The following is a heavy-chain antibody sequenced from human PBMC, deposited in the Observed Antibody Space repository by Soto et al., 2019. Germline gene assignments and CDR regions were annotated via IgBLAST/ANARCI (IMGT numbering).Heavy chain of an antibody. CDR3: ARLRIATNNYKWFDP. CDR1: GAALNSGNYY. D-gene: IGHD2-21*01. V-gene: IGHV4-31*03. Sequence: SETLSLTCSVSGAALNSGNYYWIWIRQVPGKGLEWIGHIYVTGAVDYNPSLRDRITISQDTSERQFSLNLRLVTAADTAVYYCARLRIATNNYKWFDPWGQGTLVTVSS. J-gene: IGHJ5*02. CDR2: IYVTGAV.